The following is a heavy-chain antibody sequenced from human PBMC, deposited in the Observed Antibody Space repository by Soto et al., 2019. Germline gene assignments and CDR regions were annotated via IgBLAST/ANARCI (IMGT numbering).Heavy chain of an antibody. CDR3: ARLRIATNNYKWFDP. CDR1: GAALNSGNYY. D-gene: IGHD2-21*01. V-gene: IGHV4-31*03. Sequence: SETLSLTCSVSGAALNSGNYYWIWIRQVPGKGLEWIGHIYVTGAVDYNPSLRDRITISQDTSERQFSLNLRLVTAADTAVYYCARLRIATNNYKWFDPWGQGTLVTVSS. J-gene: IGHJ5*02. CDR2: IYVTGAV.